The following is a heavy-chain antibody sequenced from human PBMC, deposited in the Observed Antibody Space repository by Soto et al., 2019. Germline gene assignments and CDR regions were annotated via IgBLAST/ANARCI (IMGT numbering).Heavy chain of an antibody. V-gene: IGHV1-18*01. CDR3: ARDQQYYDFWSGYSGDYMDV. D-gene: IGHD3-3*01. J-gene: IGHJ6*03. CDR1: GYTFTSYG. CDR2: ISAYNGNT. Sequence: GASVKVSCKASGYTFTSYGISWVRQAPGQGLEWMGWISAYNGNTNYAQKLQGRVTMTTDTSTSTAYMELRSLRSDDTAVYYCARDQQYYDFWSGYSGDYMDVWGKGTTVTVSS.